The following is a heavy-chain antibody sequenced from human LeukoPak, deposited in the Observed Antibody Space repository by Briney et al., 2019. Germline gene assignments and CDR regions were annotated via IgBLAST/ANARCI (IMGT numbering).Heavy chain of an antibody. D-gene: IGHD3-10*01. J-gene: IGHJ3*02. CDR3: AKDGFSVGI. CDR2: ISGSGDST. V-gene: IGHV3-23*01. CDR1: GGSISSSSYY. Sequence: ETLSLTCTVSGGSISSSSYYWGWIRQPPGKGLEWVSAISGSGDSTYYADSVKGRFTISRDNSKNTLYLHMNSLRAEDTAVYYCAKDGFSVGIWGQGTMVTVSS.